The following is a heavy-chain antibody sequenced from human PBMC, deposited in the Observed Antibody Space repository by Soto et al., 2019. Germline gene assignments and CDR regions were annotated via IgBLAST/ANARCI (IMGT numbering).Heavy chain of an antibody. CDR3: ARDRLGYDYIWGSYREFDY. Sequence: QVQLVQSGAEVKKPGSSVKVSCKASGGTFSSYTISWVRQAPGQGLEWMGRIIPILGIANYAQKFQGRGTITADKSTSTDYMELSGLRSEDTAVYYWARDRLGYDYIWGSYREFDYWGQGTLVTVSS. CDR1: GGTFSSYT. V-gene: IGHV1-69*08. CDR2: IIPILGIA. J-gene: IGHJ4*02. D-gene: IGHD3-16*02.